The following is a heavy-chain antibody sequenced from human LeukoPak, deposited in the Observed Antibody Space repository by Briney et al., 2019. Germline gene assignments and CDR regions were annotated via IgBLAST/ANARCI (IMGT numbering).Heavy chain of an antibody. CDR2: IYSSGST. J-gene: IGHJ4*02. CDR1: GCSISGYY. V-gene: IGHV4-59*01. CDR3: ARAALVGATLFD. D-gene: IGHD1-26*01. Sequence: SETLSLTCTVSGCSISGYYWSWLRQPPGKGLEWIGYIYSSGSTYSNPSLKSRVTISVDTSKNQFSLKLTSVNAADTAVYYCARAALVGATLFDWGQGTLVTVSS.